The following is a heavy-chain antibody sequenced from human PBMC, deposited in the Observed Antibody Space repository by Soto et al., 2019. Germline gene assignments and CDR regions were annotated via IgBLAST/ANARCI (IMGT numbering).Heavy chain of an antibody. CDR1: GGSFSGYY. J-gene: IGHJ5*02. CDR3: AAAVARGWFDP. CDR2: INHSGST. Sequence: QVQLQQWGAGLLKPSETLSLTCAIYGGSFSGYYWSWIRQPPGKGLEWIGEINHSGSTNYNPSLKSRGAMSVDTSKNQFSLKLSSVTAADMAVYYCAAAVARGWFDPWGQGTLVTVSS. D-gene: IGHD6-19*01. V-gene: IGHV4-34*02.